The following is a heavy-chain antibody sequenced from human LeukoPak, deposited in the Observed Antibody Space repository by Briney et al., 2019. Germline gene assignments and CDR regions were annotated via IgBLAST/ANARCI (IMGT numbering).Heavy chain of an antibody. CDR1: GFTFSSYW. Sequence: PGGSLRLSCAASGFTFSSYWMSWVRQAPGKGLEWVANINQDGSEKYYVDSVKGRFTISRDNAKNSLYLQMNSLRAEDTALYYCAKDTDSSGNAPLFDYWGQGTLVTVSS. CDR3: AKDTDSSGNAPLFDY. J-gene: IGHJ4*02. CDR2: INQDGSEK. D-gene: IGHD3-22*01. V-gene: IGHV3-7*03.